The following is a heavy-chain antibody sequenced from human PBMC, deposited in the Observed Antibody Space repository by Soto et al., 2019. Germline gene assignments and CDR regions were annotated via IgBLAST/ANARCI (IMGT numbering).Heavy chain of an antibody. J-gene: IGHJ4*02. CDR3: VRDSHGDY. CDR1: GFTFNSYW. V-gene: IGHV3-74*01. Sequence: EVQLVESGGGLVQPGWSLRLSCAASGFTFNSYWMQWVRHAPGKGLEWVSRIDGDEDSTTNYADSVKGRFTISRDNVKTTLYLQTKSLRGEDTAVYYCVRDSHGDYWGQGSLVTVSS. CDR2: IDGDEDSTT.